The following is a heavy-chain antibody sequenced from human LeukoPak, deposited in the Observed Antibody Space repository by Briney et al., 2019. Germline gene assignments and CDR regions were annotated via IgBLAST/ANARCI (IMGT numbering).Heavy chain of an antibody. V-gene: IGHV1-69*04. D-gene: IGHD1-26*01. J-gene: IGHJ4*02. Sequence: SVKVSCKASGGTFSSSAISWVRQAPGQGLEWMGRIIPLFGIANYAQKFRGRVTITADKSTSTAYLELSSLRSEDTAVYYCARVEGLGATTVGFDYWGQGTLVTVSS. CDR1: GGTFSSSA. CDR3: ARVEGLGATTVGFDY. CDR2: IIPLFGIA.